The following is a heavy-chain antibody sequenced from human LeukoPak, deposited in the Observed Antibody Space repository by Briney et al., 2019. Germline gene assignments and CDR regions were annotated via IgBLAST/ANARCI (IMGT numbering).Heavy chain of an antibody. J-gene: IGHJ5*02. V-gene: IGHV3-23*01. CDR2: ISGSGGST. D-gene: IGHD2-2*01. CDR1: GFTFSQYT. CDR3: AKRTSKNWFDP. Sequence: GGSLRLSCAASGFTFSQYTMNWVRQAPGKGLEWVSAISGSGGSTYYADSVKGRFTISRDNSKNTLYLQMNSLRAEDTAVYYCAKRTSKNWFDPWGQGTLVTVSS.